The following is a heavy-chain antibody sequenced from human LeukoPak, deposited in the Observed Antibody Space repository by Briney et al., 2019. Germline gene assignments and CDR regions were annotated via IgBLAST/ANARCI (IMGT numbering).Heavy chain of an antibody. CDR1: GGSISSSSYY. V-gene: IGHV4-39*01. CDR2: IYYSGST. CDR3: ARQGDFWSGYYIGY. Sequence: SETLSLTCTVSGGSISSSSYYWGWIRQPPGKGLEWIGSIYYSGSTYYNPSLKSRVTISVDTSKNQFSLKLSSVTAADTAVYYCARQGDFWSGYYIGYWGQGTLVTVSS. D-gene: IGHD3-3*01. J-gene: IGHJ4*02.